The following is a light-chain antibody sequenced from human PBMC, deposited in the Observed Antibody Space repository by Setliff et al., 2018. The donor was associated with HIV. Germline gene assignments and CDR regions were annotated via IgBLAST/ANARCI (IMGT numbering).Light chain of an antibody. Sequence: QSALTQPASVSGSPGQSITISCTGTSSDVGGYNYVSWYQQHPGKAPKLMIYEVTNRPSGISNRFSGFKSGNTASLTISGLQAEDEADYYCSSYTIRNTLLFGTGTKVTVL. CDR2: EVT. V-gene: IGLV2-14*01. CDR1: SSDVGGYNY. J-gene: IGLJ1*01. CDR3: SSYTIRNTLL.